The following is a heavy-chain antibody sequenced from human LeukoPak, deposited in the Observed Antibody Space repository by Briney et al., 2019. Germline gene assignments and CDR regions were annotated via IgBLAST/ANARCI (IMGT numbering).Heavy chain of an antibody. CDR3: ARVPLSIVVVTATPPYYFDY. CDR1: GYSISSGYY. V-gene: IGHV4-38-2*02. D-gene: IGHD2-21*02. J-gene: IGHJ4*02. Sequence: SETLSLTCTVSGYSISSGYYWGWIRPPPGKGLEWIGSIYHSGSTYYNPSLKSRVTISVDTSKNQFSLKLSSVTAADTAVYYCARVPLSIVVVTATPPYYFDYWGQGTLVTVSS. CDR2: IYHSGST.